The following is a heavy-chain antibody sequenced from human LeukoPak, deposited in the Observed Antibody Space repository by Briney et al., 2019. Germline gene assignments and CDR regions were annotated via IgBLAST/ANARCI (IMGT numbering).Heavy chain of an antibody. CDR3: AREDGSYYYFDY. CDR2: ISSSSSYI. V-gene: IGHV3-21*01. D-gene: IGHD1-26*01. CDR1: GFTFSSYS. J-gene: IGHJ4*02. Sequence: SGGSLRLSCAASGFTFSSYSMNWVRQAPGKGLEWVSSISSSSSYIYYADSVKGRFTISRDNAKNSLYLQMNSLRAEDTAVYYCAREDGSYYYFDYWGQGTLVTVSS.